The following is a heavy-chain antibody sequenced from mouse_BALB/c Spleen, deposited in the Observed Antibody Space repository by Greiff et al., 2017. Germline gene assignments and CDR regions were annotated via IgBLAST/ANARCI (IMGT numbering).Heavy chain of an antibody. CDR2: IDPANGNT. CDR1: GFNIKDTY. Sequence: EVQRVESGAELVKPGASVKLSCTASGFNIKDTYMHWVKQRPEQGLEWIGRIDPANGNTKYDPKFQGKATITADTSSNTAYLQLSSLTSEDTAVYYCAFYYDYDGRFAYWGQGTLVTVSA. CDR3: AFYYDYDGRFAY. D-gene: IGHD2-4*01. J-gene: IGHJ3*01. V-gene: IGHV14-3*02.